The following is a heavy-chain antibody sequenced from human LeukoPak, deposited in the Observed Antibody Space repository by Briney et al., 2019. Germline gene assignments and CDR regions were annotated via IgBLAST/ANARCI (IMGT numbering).Heavy chain of an antibody. CDR1: GFTFSSYA. Sequence: PGGSLRLSCAASGFTFSSYAMSWVRQAPGKGLEWVSAISGSGGSTYYADSVKGRFTISRDNSKNTLYLQMNSLRAEDTAVYYCAKEGQRAVADTYGMDVWGQGTTVTVSS. J-gene: IGHJ6*02. D-gene: IGHD6-19*01. CDR2: ISGSGGST. V-gene: IGHV3-23*01. CDR3: AKEGQRAVADTYGMDV.